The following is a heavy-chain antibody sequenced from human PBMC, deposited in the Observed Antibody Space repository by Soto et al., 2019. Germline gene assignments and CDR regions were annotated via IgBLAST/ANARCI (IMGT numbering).Heavy chain of an antibody. Sequence: SETLSLTCTVSGGTLSSGDYYWTWIRQPPGRGLEWVGYFHYSGSTHYNPSLRSRVIISADTSKTQFSLRLSSVTAADTAVYYCARGDYYYYYGMDVWGQGTTVTVSS. J-gene: IGHJ6*02. CDR2: FHYSGST. V-gene: IGHV4-30-4*01. CDR3: ARGDYYYYYGMDV. CDR1: GGTLSSGDYY.